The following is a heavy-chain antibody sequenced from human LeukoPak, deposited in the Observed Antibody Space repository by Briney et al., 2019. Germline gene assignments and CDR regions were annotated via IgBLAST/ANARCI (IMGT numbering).Heavy chain of an antibody. CDR3: ARISDLGYCSSTSCSEGYFDY. D-gene: IGHD2-2*01. CDR1: GYTFTSYG. CDR2: IRVYNGDT. J-gene: IGHJ4*02. Sequence: SVKVSCKASGYTFTSYGISWVRQAPGQGLEWMGWIRVYNGDTNYAQKLKGRVTMTIDTYTSTVYLELRRMRAEETAVYYCARISDLGYCSSTSCSEGYFDYWGQGPLVTVSS. V-gene: IGHV1-18*01.